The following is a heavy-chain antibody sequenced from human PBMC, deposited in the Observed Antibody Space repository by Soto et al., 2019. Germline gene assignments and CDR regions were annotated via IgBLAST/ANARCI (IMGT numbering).Heavy chain of an antibody. D-gene: IGHD2-15*01. V-gene: IGHV3-23*01. J-gene: IGHJ6*03. CDR2: ISGSGGST. CDR3: AKDGCSGGSCYSPAHYYYYYMDV. CDR1: GFTFSSYA. Sequence: GGSLRLSCAASGFTFSSYAMSWVRQAPGKGLEWVSAISGSGGSTYYADSVKGRFTISRDNSKNTLYLQMNSLRAEDTAVYYCAKDGCSGGSCYSPAHYYYYYMDVWGKGTTVTVSS.